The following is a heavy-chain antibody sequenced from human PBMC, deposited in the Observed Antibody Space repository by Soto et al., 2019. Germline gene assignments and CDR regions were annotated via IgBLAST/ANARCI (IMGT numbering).Heavy chain of an antibody. V-gene: IGHV5-51*01. D-gene: IGHD3-10*01. J-gene: IGHJ4*02. CDR1: GYSFTSYW. CDR2: IYPGDSDT. CDR3: ARQNYYSSGSYRELDY. Sequence: PGESLKISCKGSGYSFTSYWIGWVRQMPGKGPEWMGIIYPGDSDTRYSPSFQGQVTISADKSISTAYLQWSSLKASDTAMYYCARQNYYSSGSYRELDYWGQGALVTVSS.